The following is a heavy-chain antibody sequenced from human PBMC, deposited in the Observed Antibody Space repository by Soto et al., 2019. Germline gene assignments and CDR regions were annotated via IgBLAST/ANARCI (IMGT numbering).Heavy chain of an antibody. D-gene: IGHD3-10*01. V-gene: IGHV1-24*01. Sequence: QVQLVQSGAEVKKPGASVKVSCKVSGYTLTELSMHWVRQAPGKGLEWMGGFDPEDGETIYAQKFQGRVTMTEDTSTDTAYMELSSLRSEDTAVYYCATAGDMVRGVPYYYYYYGMDVWGQGTTVTVSS. CDR1: GYTLTELS. J-gene: IGHJ6*02. CDR3: ATAGDMVRGVPYYYYYYGMDV. CDR2: FDPEDGET.